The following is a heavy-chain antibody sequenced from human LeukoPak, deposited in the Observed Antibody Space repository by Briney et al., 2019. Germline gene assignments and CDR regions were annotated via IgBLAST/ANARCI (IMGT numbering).Heavy chain of an antibody. D-gene: IGHD3-22*01. J-gene: IGHJ4*02. V-gene: IGHV3-23*01. CDR2: ISGSGGST. Sequence: PGGSLRLSCAASGFTFSSYAMSWVRQAPGKGLEWVSAISGSGGSTYYADSVKGRFTISRDNSKNTLYLQMNSLRAEDTAVYYCASLSNYYDSSGYYYIPPAPFDYWGQGTLVTVSS. CDR1: GFTFSSYA. CDR3: ASLSNYYDSSGYYYIPPAPFDY.